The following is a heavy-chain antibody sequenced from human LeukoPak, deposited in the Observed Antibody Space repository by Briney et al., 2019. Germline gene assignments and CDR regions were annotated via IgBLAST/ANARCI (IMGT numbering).Heavy chain of an antibody. J-gene: IGHJ6*03. D-gene: IGHD5-24*01. CDR1: GGTFNSYA. V-gene: IGHV1-69*05. Sequence: ASVKVSCKASGGTFNSYAISWVRQAPGQGLEWMGGIMPLFGTANYAQGFQGRVTSTTDESASTAYMEVSSLRSEDTAVYYCASGSLGDGYGVGDYYQYMDVWGKGTTVTVS. CDR2: IMPLFGTA. CDR3: ASGSLGDGYGVGDYYQYMDV.